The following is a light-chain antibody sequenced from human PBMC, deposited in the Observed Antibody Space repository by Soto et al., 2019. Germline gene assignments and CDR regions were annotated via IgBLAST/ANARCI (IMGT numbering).Light chain of an antibody. V-gene: IGKV1-5*03. CDR1: QSISSW. Sequence: DIQMTQSPSALSASVGDRVTITCRASQSISSWLAWYQQKPGKAPNLLISKASSLESGVPSRFSGSGSGTDFTLTISSLQPDDFATYSCQKYNTFPFTFGPGTKVDIK. CDR3: QKYNTFPFT. J-gene: IGKJ3*01. CDR2: KAS.